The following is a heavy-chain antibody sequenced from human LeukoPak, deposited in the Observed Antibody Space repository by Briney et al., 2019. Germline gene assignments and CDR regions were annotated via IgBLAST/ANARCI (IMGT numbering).Heavy chain of an antibody. D-gene: IGHD3-22*01. CDR1: GGSIKSNNW. CDR3: ASSRGKYYYDTSGHYYVDSFDF. CDR2: VYHSGST. Sequence: SETPSLTCAVSGGSIKSNNWWSWVRQPPGKGLEWIGEVYHSGSTNYNPSLESRVTVSVDKSKNQFSLDLSSVTAADTAVYYCASSRGKYYYDTSGHYYVDSFDFWGQGTLVTVSS. V-gene: IGHV4-4*02. J-gene: IGHJ4*02.